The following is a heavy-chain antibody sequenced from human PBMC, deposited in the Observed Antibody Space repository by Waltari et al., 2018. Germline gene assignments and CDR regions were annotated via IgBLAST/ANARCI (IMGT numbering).Heavy chain of an antibody. Sequence: QVQLQQWGAGLLKPSETLSLTCAVYGGSSNGYYWYWIRQPPGQGPDLIGEINHSGSTNYNPSLKSRVTISVDTSKNQFSLRLSSVTAADTAVYYCARGRYAGYSSGWQHFDYWGQGTLVTVSS. CDR2: INHSGST. J-gene: IGHJ4*02. V-gene: IGHV4-34*01. CDR1: GGSSNGYY. D-gene: IGHD6-19*01. CDR3: ARGRYAGYSSGWQHFDY.